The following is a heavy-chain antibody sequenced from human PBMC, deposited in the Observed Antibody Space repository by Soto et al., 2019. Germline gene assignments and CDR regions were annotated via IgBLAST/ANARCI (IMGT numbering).Heavy chain of an antibody. V-gene: IGHV4-39*01. CDR1: GGSISSSSYY. Sequence: SETLSLTCTVSGGSISSSSYYWGWIRQPPGKGLEWIGSIYYSGSTYYNPSLKSRVTISVDTSKNQFSLKLSSVTAADTAVYYCARSQYYDILTGYYERTYYFDYWGQGTLVTVSS. J-gene: IGHJ4*02. CDR3: ARSQYYDILTGYYERTYYFDY. D-gene: IGHD3-9*01. CDR2: IYYSGST.